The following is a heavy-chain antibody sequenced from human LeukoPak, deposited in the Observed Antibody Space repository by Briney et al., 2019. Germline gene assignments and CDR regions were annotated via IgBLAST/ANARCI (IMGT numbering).Heavy chain of an antibody. V-gene: IGHV4-39*07. J-gene: IGHJ4*02. D-gene: IGHD2-15*01. CDR1: GGSISSSSYY. Sequence: SETLSLTCTVPGGSISSSSYYWSWIRQPPGTGLEWIGEINHSGSTNYNPSLKSRVTISVDTSKNQFSLKLSSVTAADTAVYYCAASRSRRTGRYCSGGSCYSGVYFDYWGQGTLVTVSS. CDR2: INHSGST. CDR3: AASRSRRTGRYCSGGSCYSGVYFDY.